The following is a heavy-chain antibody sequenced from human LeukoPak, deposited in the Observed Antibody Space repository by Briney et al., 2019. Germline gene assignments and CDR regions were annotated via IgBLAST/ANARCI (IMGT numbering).Heavy chain of an antibody. D-gene: IGHD3-10*01. J-gene: IGHJ3*02. CDR1: GFTFSSYS. V-gene: IGHV3-48*01. CDR3: ARDKFHYGSGSYGGDAFDI. Sequence: PGGSLRLSCAASGFTFSSYSMNWVRQAPGKGLEWVSYISSSSSTIYYADSVKGRFTISRDNAKNSLYLQMNSLRAEDTAVYYCARDKFHYGSGSYGGDAFDIWGQGTMVTVSS. CDR2: ISSSSSTI.